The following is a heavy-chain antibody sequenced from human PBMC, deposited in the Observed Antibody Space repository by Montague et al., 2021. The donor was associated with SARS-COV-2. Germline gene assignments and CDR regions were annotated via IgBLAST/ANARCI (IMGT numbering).Heavy chain of an antibody. V-gene: IGHV3-23*01. J-gene: IGHJ6*02. CDR2: SSGSDGGT. Sequence: SLRLSCAASGFTFSNSAMNWVRQAPGKGLEWVSGSSGSDGGTHYADSVKGRFTISRDNSKNVLYLQMNSLRAEDTALYYCAKDAYYYGLGYGMDVWGQGTTVPV. CDR1: GFTFSNSA. D-gene: IGHD3-10*01. CDR3: AKDAYYYGLGYGMDV.